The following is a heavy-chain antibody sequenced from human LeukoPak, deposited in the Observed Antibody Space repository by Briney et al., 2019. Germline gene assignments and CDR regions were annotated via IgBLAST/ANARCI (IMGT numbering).Heavy chain of an antibody. D-gene: IGHD6-6*01. J-gene: IGHJ6*02. CDR1: GYTFTTYP. CDR2: INTNTGNP. Sequence: ASVKVSCKASGYTFTTYPINWVRQAPGQGLEWMGWINTNTGNPTYAQGFTGRFVFSLDTSVSTAYLQISSLKAEDTAVYYCARDLGYSSSSPDYYYYGMDVWGQGTTVTVSS. V-gene: IGHV7-4-1*02. CDR3: ARDLGYSSSSPDYYYYGMDV.